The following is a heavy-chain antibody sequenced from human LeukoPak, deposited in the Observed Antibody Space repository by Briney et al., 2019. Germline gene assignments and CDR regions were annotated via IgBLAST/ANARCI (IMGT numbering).Heavy chain of an antibody. D-gene: IGHD6-13*01. CDR2: ISGYNGNT. V-gene: IGHV1-18*01. Sequence: ASVKVSCKASGFTFTSYGFSWVRQAPGQGLEWMGWISGYNGNTNYAQRLQGRATMNTDTSTSTAYMELRSLISDDTAIYYCARVSSSWYYFDYWGQGTLVTVSS. J-gene: IGHJ4*02. CDR3: ARVSSSWYYFDY. CDR1: GFTFTSYG.